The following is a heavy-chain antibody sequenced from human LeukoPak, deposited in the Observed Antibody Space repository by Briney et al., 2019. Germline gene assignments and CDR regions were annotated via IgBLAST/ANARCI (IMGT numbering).Heavy chain of an antibody. CDR3: ARGRGSGRHYVDY. CDR1: GYSFTTYA. CDR2: INTNTGTP. D-gene: IGHD6-19*01. J-gene: IGHJ4*02. Sequence: GASVKVSCKASGYSFTTYAINWVRQAPGQGLEWMGWINTNTGTPTYAQGFTGRIVFSLDTSVSTAYLQISSLKAEDTAVYYCARGRGSGRHYVDYWGQGTLVTVSS. V-gene: IGHV7-4-1*01.